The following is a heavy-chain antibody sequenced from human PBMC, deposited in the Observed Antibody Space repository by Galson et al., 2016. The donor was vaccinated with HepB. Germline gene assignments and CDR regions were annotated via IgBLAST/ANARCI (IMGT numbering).Heavy chain of an antibody. V-gene: IGHV3-53*01. Sequence: LRLSCAASGFSIRNNYMSWVRQAPGKGLEWVSVIYSGGDTSYAGSVKGRFTMSRDISKNTLYLQMNSLTVDDTAVYFCARDVRSAVAQSGMGVWGQGTTVAVSS. CDR2: IYSGGDT. D-gene: IGHD6-19*01. CDR3: ARDVRSAVAQSGMGV. J-gene: IGHJ6*02. CDR1: GFSIRNNY.